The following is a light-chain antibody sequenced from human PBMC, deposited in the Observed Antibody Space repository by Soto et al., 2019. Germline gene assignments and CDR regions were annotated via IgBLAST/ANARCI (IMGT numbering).Light chain of an antibody. CDR3: SSYTSSSNYV. CDR1: SSDVGGYNY. J-gene: IGLJ1*01. V-gene: IGLV2-14*01. CDR2: EVS. Sequence: QSALTQPASVSGSPGQSITISCTGTSSDVGGYNYVSWYQQHPGKAPKLMIYEVSNRPSGVSNRFSGSKSGNTASLTISGLQAEDEADYYCSSYTSSSNYVFAPGTTVTV.